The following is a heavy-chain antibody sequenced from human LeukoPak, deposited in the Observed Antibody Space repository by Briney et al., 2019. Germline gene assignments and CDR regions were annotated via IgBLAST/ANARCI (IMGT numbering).Heavy chain of an antibody. CDR2: INPSSGRT. Sequence: GASVKVSCKTSGYTFTNHFMHWVRQAPGQGLEWMGIINPSSGRTNSAQKFRGRVTLTRDTSTSTVYLDLSNLGSDDTAVYYCVRSLWGSAGASDIWGQGTMVSVSS. V-gene: IGHV1-46*01. CDR3: VRSLWGSAGASDI. J-gene: IGHJ3*02. D-gene: IGHD7-27*01. CDR1: GYTFTNHF.